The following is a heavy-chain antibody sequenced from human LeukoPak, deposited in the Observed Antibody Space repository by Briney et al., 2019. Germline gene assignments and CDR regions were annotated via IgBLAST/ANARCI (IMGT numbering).Heavy chain of an antibody. CDR2: IHDSGSA. CDR3: ARVSLRVNAFDI. J-gene: IGHJ3*02. D-gene: IGHD4-17*01. V-gene: IGHV4-59*01. Sequence: SETLSLTCTVSGGSISGYYWSWIRQPPGKGLEWIGFIHDSGSAYYNASLKSRVTISIDTSKNQLSLNLRSVAAADTAVYYCARVSLRVNAFDIWGQGTMVTVSS. CDR1: GGSISGYY.